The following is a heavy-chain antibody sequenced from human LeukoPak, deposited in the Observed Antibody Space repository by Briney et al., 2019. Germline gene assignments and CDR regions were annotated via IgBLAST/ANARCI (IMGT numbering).Heavy chain of an antibody. D-gene: IGHD3-9*01. CDR2: IVSSGSTI. V-gene: IGHV3-48*04. CDR3: ARGGYFDWFNGYYMDV. J-gene: IGHJ6*03. Sequence: PGGSLRLSCAASGFTFSNYNMNWVRQAPGKGLEWVSYIVSSGSTIYYADSVKGRFTISRDNAKNSLYLQMNSLRAEDTALYHCARGGYFDWFNGYYMDVWGKGTTVTVSS. CDR1: GFTFSNYN.